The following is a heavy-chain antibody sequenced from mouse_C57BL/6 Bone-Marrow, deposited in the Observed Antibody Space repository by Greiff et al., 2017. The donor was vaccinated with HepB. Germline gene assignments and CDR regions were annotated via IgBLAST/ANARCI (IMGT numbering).Heavy chain of an antibody. CDR2: ISSGSSTI. CDR1: GFTFSDYG. CDR3: ARPSLGRRNYFDY. D-gene: IGHD4-1*01. V-gene: IGHV5-17*01. J-gene: IGHJ2*01. Sequence: DVKLVESGGGLVKPGGSLKLSCAASGFTFSDYGMHWVRQAPEKGLEWVAYISSGSSTIYYADTVKGRFTISRDNAKNTLFLQMTSLRSEDTAMYYCARPSLGRRNYFDYWGQGTTLTVSS.